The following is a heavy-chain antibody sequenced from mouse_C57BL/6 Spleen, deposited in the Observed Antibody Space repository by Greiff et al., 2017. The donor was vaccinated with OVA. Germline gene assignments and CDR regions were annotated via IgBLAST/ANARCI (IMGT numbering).Heavy chain of an antibody. J-gene: IGHJ4*01. CDR2: ISNGGGST. Sequence: EVEVEESGGGLVQPGGSLKLSCAASGFTFSDYYMYWVRQTPEKRLEWVAYISNGGGSTYYPDTVKGRFTISRDNAKNTLYLQMSRLKSEDTAMYDCARQGGGYGPMDYWGQGTSVTVSS. D-gene: IGHD2-10*02. V-gene: IGHV5-12*01. CDR3: ARQGGGYGPMDY. CDR1: GFTFSDYY.